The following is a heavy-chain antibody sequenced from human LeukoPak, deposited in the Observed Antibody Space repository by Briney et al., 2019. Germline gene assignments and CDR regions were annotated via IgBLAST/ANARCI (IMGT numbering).Heavy chain of an antibody. CDR2: ISSSSSYI. CDR3: ARDPYSGSYGPYYYYYMDV. CDR1: GFTFSSYS. V-gene: IGHV3-21*01. Sequence: GGFLRLSCAASGFTFSSYSMNWVRQAPGKGLERVSSISSSSSYIYYADSVKGRFTISRDNAKNSLYLQMDSLRVEDTAVYYCARDPYSGSYGPYYYYYMDVWGEGTTVTISS. D-gene: IGHD1-26*01. J-gene: IGHJ6*03.